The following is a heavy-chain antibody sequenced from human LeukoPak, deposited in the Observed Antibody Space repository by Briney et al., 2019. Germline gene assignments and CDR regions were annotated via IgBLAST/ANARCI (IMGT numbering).Heavy chain of an antibody. CDR2: IYPGDSDT. CDR1: GYSFTSYW. D-gene: IGHD6-13*01. J-gene: IGHJ5*02. CDR3: ARSRAAAGYYWFDP. V-gene: IGHV5-51*01. Sequence: GASLKISCKGSGYSFTSYWIGWVRQLPGKGLEWMGIIYPGDSDTRYSPSFQGQVTISADKSISTAYLQWSSLKASDTAMYYCARSRAAAGYYWFDPWGQGTLVTVSS.